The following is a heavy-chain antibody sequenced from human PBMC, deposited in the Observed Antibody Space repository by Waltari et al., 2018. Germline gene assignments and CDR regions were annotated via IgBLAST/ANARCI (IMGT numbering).Heavy chain of an antibody. V-gene: IGHV1-69-2*01. CDR1: AHTFTDYY. J-gene: IGHJ6*03. D-gene: IGHD1-26*01. CDR2: IDPEDGET. CDR3: ARAAPVGAPYYYYYYMDV. Sequence: EVQLIQSGAEVKKPGATVKISCKASAHTFTDYYIHWVQQAPGKGLVWMGLIDPEDGETVYAENFQGRVTITADRSTDTAYMELSSLRSEDTAVYYCARAAPVGAPYYYYYYMDVWGKGTTVTVSS.